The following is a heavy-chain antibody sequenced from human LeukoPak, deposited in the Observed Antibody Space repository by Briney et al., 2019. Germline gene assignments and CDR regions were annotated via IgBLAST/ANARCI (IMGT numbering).Heavy chain of an antibody. CDR3: ARVVSSVGY. D-gene: IGHD6-6*01. CDR2: ISYSGGYT. Sequence: GGSLRLSCAASGFTFSTYAVSWVRQAPGKGLEWVSAISYSGGYTYYADSVKGRFTISRDSSKNTVYLQMNSLRAEDTAVYYCARVVSSVGYWGQGTLVTVSS. CDR1: GFTFSTYA. V-gene: IGHV3-23*01. J-gene: IGHJ4*02.